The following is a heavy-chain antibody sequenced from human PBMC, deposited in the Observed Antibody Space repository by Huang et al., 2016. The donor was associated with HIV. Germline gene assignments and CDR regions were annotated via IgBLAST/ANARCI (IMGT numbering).Heavy chain of an antibody. Sequence: QVQLVQSGAEVKKPGASVKVSCKASGYTFSSFGISWVRQAPGQGLEWVGWIRVDNGNTKFAQKFQGRLTMTTDTSTSTAYMELRSLRSDDTAVYYCARGGGIQLWLLGYYYMDVWGNGTTVTVSS. CDR3: ARGGGIQLWLLGYYYMDV. CDR1: GYTFSSFG. CDR2: IRVDNGNT. D-gene: IGHD5-18*01. J-gene: IGHJ6*03. V-gene: IGHV1-18*01.